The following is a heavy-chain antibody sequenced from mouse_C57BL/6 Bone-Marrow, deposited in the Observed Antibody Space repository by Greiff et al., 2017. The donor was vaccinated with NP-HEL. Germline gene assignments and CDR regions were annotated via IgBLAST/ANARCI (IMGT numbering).Heavy chain of an antibody. Sequence: EVKLMESGGGLVQPGGSLSLSCAASGFTFTDYYMSWVRQPPGKALEWLGFIRNKANGYTTEYSASVKGRFTISRDNSQSILYLQMNALRAEDIATYYCASPYGSSYDWYFDVWGTGTTVTVSS. J-gene: IGHJ1*03. CDR1: GFTFTDYY. CDR3: ASPYGSSYDWYFDV. V-gene: IGHV7-3*01. D-gene: IGHD1-1*01. CDR2: IRNKANGYTT.